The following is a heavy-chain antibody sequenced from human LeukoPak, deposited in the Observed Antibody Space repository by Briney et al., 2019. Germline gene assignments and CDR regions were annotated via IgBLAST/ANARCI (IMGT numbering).Heavy chain of an antibody. V-gene: IGHV3-11*04. CDR2: ISSSGSTM. Sequence: KPGGSLRLSCAASGFTFSDYYMSWIRQAPGKGLEWVSYISSSGSTMYDADSVKGRFTVSRDNAKNSLYLQMNSLRAEDTAVYYCARESARSIGKGTYAFDIWGQGTMVTVSS. CDR1: GFTFSDYY. J-gene: IGHJ3*02. D-gene: IGHD4-23*01. CDR3: ARESARSIGKGTYAFDI.